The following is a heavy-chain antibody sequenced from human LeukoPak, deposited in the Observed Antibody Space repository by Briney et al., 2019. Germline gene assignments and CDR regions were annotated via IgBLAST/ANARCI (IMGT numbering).Heavy chain of an antibody. V-gene: IGHV4-59*01. CDR3: AREIAVAGTFDH. J-gene: IGHJ4*02. Sequence: SETLSLTCTVSGGSISNYYWSWIRQPPGKGLEWIGYIYYSGSTNYNPSLKSRVTISVDTSKNQFSLKLSSVTAADTAVYYCAREIAVAGTFDHWGQGTLVTVSS. CDR2: IYYSGST. D-gene: IGHD6-19*01. CDR1: GGSISNYY.